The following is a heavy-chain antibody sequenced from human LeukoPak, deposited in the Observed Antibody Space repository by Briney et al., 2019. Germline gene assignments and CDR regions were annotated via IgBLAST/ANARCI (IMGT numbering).Heavy chain of an antibody. V-gene: IGHV1-24*01. CDR1: GYTLTELS. CDR2: FDPEDGET. J-gene: IGHJ4*02. Sequence: ASVKVSCKVSGYTLTELSMHWVRQAPGKGLEWMGGFDPEDGETIYAQKFQGRVTMTEDTSTDTAYMELSSLRSEDTAVYYCATAGGSLHLLGYWGQGTLVTVSS. D-gene: IGHD1-26*01. CDR3: ATAGGSLHLLGY.